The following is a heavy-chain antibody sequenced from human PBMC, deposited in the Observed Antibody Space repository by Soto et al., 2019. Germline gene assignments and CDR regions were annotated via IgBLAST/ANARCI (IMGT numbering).Heavy chain of an antibody. Sequence: ASVKVSCMASGYTFTSYGISWVRQAPGQGRAGMGWISAYNGNTNYAHKLQGRVTMTTDTSTSTAYMELRSLTSDDTAVYYCARFLAAAGSFDSWGQGTLVTVSS. V-gene: IGHV1-18*01. D-gene: IGHD6-13*01. CDR2: ISAYNGNT. J-gene: IGHJ4*02. CDR1: GYTFTSYG. CDR3: ARFLAAAGSFDS.